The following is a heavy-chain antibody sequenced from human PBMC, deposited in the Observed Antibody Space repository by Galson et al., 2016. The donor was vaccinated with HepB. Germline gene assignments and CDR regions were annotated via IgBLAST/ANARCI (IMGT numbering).Heavy chain of an antibody. J-gene: IGHJ6*02. Sequence: SLRLSCAASGFTFIYYGVHWVRRAPREGLDCVAVIPYDVRSKNYADAVKGRFTSSRDNSKNTLYLQMNSLRAEDTAVYYCARDALKESGSPRHFNYYPGMDVWGQGTTVTVS. V-gene: IGHV3-30*03. CDR1: GFTFIYYG. CDR3: ARDALKESGSPRHFNYYPGMDV. CDR2: IPYDVRSK. D-gene: IGHD1-26*01.